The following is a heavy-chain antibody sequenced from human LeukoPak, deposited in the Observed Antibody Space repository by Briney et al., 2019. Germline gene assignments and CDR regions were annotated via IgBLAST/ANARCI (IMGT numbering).Heavy chain of an antibody. V-gene: IGHV4-61*01. CDR2: IYYSGST. Sequence: SETLSLTCTVSGGSVNSGSYYWNWIRQPPGKGLEWIGYIYYSGSTNYNPSLKSRVTISVDTSKNQFSPKLSSVTAADTAVYYCARAAYSGSYHSDYWGQGTLVTVSS. D-gene: IGHD1-26*01. CDR1: GGSVNSGSYY. CDR3: ARAAYSGSYHSDY. J-gene: IGHJ4*02.